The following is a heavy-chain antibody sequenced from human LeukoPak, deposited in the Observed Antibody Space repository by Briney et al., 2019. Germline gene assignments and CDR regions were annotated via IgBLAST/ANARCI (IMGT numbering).Heavy chain of an antibody. CDR2: MSSTSSYM. CDR3: ARGTAGYHSSYFDY. CDR1: GFSFSDYS. V-gene: IGHV3-21*01. J-gene: IGHJ4*02. Sequence: PGGSLRLSCAASGFSFSDYSMNWVRQAPGKGLEWVSSMSSTSSYMYYADSVKGRFTISRDNAENTLYLQMNSLRAEDTAVYYCARGTAGYHSSYFDYWGQGTLVTVSS. D-gene: IGHD3-16*02.